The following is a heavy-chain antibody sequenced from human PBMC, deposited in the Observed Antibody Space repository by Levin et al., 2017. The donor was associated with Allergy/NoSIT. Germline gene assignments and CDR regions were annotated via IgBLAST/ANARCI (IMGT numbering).Heavy chain of an antibody. V-gene: IGHV3-48*01. CDR2: ISLRSTII. D-gene: IGHD1-1*01. Sequence: SCAASGFTFSSYSMNWVRQAPGKGLEWLSHISLRSTIISYADSVKGRFTISRDNARNSLFLQMNSLRAGDTAIYYCVRDDNWAFDVWGQGTTVSVSS. CDR1: GFTFSSYS. J-gene: IGHJ3*01. CDR3: VRDDNWAFDV.